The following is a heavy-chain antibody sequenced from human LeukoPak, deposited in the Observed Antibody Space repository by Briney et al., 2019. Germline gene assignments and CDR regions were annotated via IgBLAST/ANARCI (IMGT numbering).Heavy chain of an antibody. Sequence: ASVKVSCKASGYTFTGYYMHWVRQAPGQGLEWMGWINPNSGGTNYAQKFQGRVTMTRDTSISTAYMELSRLRSDDTAVYYCARGQIGRARAITFGGVIAHYWGQGTLVTVSS. J-gene: IGHJ4*02. V-gene: IGHV1-2*02. D-gene: IGHD3-16*02. CDR3: ARGQIGRARAITFGGVIAHY. CDR2: INPNSGGT. CDR1: GYTFTGYY.